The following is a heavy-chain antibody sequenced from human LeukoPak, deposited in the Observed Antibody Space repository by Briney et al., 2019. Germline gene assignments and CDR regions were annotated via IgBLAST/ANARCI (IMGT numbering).Heavy chain of an antibody. Sequence: GGSLRLSCAASGFSVSSNYMNWVRQAPGKGLEWVSLMYSGNKTSYADSVKGRFTISRDNFKNTFYLQMNSLRAEDTAVYYCARDGGSRGYTYGQGAFDIWGQGTMVTASS. D-gene: IGHD5-18*01. CDR3: ARDGGSRGYTYGQGAFDI. V-gene: IGHV3-53*01. CDR2: MYSGNKT. J-gene: IGHJ3*02. CDR1: GFSVSSNY.